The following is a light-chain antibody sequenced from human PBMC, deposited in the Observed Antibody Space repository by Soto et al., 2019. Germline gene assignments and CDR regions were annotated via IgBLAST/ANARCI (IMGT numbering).Light chain of an antibody. CDR3: QQRCNWPPVT. Sequence: EIVLTQSPATLSLSPGERATLSCRASQSVSGCLAWYQQKPGQAPRLLIYDASNRATGIPARFSGSGSGTDFTLTISSLEPEDFAVYYCQQRCNWPPVTFGGGTKVGIK. V-gene: IGKV3-11*01. CDR1: QSVSGC. J-gene: IGKJ4*01. CDR2: DAS.